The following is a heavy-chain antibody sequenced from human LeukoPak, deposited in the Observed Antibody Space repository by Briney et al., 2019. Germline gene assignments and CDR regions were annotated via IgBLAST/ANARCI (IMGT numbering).Heavy chain of an antibody. CDR2: ISTSGSTI. J-gene: IGHJ6*03. V-gene: IGHV3-11*04. Sequence: PGGSLRLSCAASGFTFSDYYMSWIRQAPGKGLEWVSYISTSGSTIYYADSLKGRFTISRDNAKNSLYLQMNSLRAEDTALYYCARDGDTVLTRGYYYYMDVWGKGTTVTVSS. CDR3: ARDGDTVLTRGYYYYMDV. D-gene: IGHD4-23*01. CDR1: GFTFSDYY.